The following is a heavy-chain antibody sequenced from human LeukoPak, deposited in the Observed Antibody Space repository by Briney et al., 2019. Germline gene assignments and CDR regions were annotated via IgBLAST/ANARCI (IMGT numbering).Heavy chain of an antibody. J-gene: IGHJ3*02. CDR3: AKANYGDYVLDAFDI. D-gene: IGHD4-17*01. CDR2: ISSSSSYI. V-gene: IGHV3-21*04. Sequence: PGGSLRLSCAASGFTFSSYSMNWVRQAPGKGLEWVSFISSSSSYIYYADSVKGRFTISRDNAKNSLYLQMNSLRAEDTAVYYCAKANYGDYVLDAFDIWGQGTMVTVSS. CDR1: GFTFSSYS.